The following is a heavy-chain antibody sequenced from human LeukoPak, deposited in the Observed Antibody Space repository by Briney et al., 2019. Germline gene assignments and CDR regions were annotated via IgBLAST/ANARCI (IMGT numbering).Heavy chain of an antibody. J-gene: IGHJ4*02. Sequence: SETLSLTCAVSGGSISSSNWWSWVRQPPGKGLEWIGEIYHSGSTNYNPSLKSRVTISVDKSKNQFSLKLSSVTAADTAVYYCARDGPYGSGREENFDYWGQGTLVTVSS. CDR2: IYHSGST. CDR1: GGSISSSNW. D-gene: IGHD3-10*01. V-gene: IGHV4-4*02. CDR3: ARDGPYGSGREENFDY.